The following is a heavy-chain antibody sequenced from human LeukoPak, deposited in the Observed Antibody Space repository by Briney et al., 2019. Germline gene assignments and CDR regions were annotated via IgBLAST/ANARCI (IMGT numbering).Heavy chain of an antibody. V-gene: IGHV3-30-3*01. CDR2: ISHDRSNN. CDR1: GFTFSNYA. J-gene: IGHJ4*02. D-gene: IGHD3-10*01. CDR3: ARDLSGSYMSDY. Sequence: GRSLRLSCAASGFTFSNYAMHWARQAPGKGLEWVAFISHDRSNNCHADSVKGRFTISRDNSKNTLYLQMNSLTDEDPAVYYCARDLSGSYMSDYWGQGTLVTVSS.